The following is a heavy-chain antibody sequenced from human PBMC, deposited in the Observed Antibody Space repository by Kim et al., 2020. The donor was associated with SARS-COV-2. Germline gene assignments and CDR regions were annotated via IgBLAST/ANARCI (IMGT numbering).Heavy chain of an antibody. CDR2: LSLVGGKK. Sequence: GGSLRLSCAASGFTFSRSAMNWVRQAPGKGLEWGAFLSLVGGKKGFEDPVKGRFTIFRDNSKNTLHLQMNSLRGDDTAVYYCARDFTDVWSGDSVAMDVWGQGTTVTVSS. CDR3: ARDFTDVWSGDSVAMDV. D-gene: IGHD3-3*01. CDR1: GFTFSRSA. J-gene: IGHJ6*02. V-gene: IGHV3-33*01.